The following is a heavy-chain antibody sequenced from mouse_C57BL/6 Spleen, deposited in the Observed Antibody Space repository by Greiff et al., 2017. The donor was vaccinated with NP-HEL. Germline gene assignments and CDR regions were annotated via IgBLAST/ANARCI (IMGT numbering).Heavy chain of an antibody. Sequence: QVQLKESGAELVKPGASVKLSCKASGYTFTSYWMHWVKQRPGQGLEWIGMIHPNSGSTNYNEKFKSKATLTVDKSSSTAYMQLSSLTSEDSAVYYCARWGPFAYWGQGTLVTVSA. D-gene: IGHD3-3*01. V-gene: IGHV1-64*01. CDR2: IHPNSGST. CDR1: GYTFTSYW. CDR3: ARWGPFAY. J-gene: IGHJ3*01.